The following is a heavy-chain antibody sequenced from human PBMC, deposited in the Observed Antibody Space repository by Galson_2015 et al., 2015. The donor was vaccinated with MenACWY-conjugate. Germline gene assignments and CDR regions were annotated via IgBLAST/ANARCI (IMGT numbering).Heavy chain of an antibody. V-gene: IGHV1-3*01. CDR2: INVGSGNT. J-gene: IGHJ4*02. Sequence: SVKVSCKASGYTFTTYAIHWVRQAPGQRLEWMGWINVGSGNTKYSQKFQGRVTITRDTSASTAHMDLSSLTSEDTAVYYCARGQYSVNYYVHDYWGQGTLVTVSS. D-gene: IGHD5/OR15-5a*01. CDR1: GYTFTTYA. CDR3: ARGQYSVNYYVHDY.